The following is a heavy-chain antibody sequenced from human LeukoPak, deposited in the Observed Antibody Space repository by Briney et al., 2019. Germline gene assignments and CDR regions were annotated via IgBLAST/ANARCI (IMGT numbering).Heavy chain of an antibody. CDR3: ASGSGYSSSWSDY. CDR2: IYHSGST. D-gene: IGHD6-13*01. J-gene: IGHJ4*02. CDR1: GYSISSGYY. Sequence: NPSETLSLTCAVSGYSISSGYYWGWIRQPPGKALEWIGSIYHSGSTYYNPSLKSRVTISVDTSKNQFSLKLSSVTAADTAVYYCASGSGYSSSWSDYWGQGTLVTVSS. V-gene: IGHV4-38-2*01.